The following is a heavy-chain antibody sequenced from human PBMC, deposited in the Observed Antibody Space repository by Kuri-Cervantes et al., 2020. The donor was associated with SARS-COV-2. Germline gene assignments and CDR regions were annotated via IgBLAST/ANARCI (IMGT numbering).Heavy chain of an antibody. CDR2: INHSGST. CDR3: ARSFSSWYPDY. V-gene: IGHV4-34*01. D-gene: IGHD6-13*01. Sequence: GSLRLSCAVYGGSFSGYYWSWIRQPPGKGLEWIGEINHSGSTNYNPSLKSRVTISVDTSKNQFSLKLSSVTAADTAVYYCARSFSSWYPDYWGQGTLVTVSS. J-gene: IGHJ4*02. CDR1: GGSFSGYY.